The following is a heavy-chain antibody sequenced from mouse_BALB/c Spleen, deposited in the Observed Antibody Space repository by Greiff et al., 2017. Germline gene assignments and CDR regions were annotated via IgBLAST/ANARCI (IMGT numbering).Heavy chain of an antibody. CDR3: ARHDGYDVGLTDFDY. Sequence: EVQGVESGGGLVKPGGSLKLSCAASGFTFSSYAMSWVRQTPEKRLEWVATISSGGSYTYYPDSVKGRFTISRDNAKNTLYLQMSSLRSEDTAMYYCARHDGYDVGLTDFDYWGQGTTLTVSS. J-gene: IGHJ2*01. CDR1: GFTFSSYA. CDR2: ISSGGSYT. D-gene: IGHD2-2*01. V-gene: IGHV5-9-3*01.